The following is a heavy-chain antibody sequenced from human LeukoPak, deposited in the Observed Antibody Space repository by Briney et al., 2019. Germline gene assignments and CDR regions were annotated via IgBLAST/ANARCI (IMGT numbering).Heavy chain of an antibody. Sequence: SETLSLTCTVSGDSISSVSYDWRWIRQPAGKGLGLIGRICTSGNTNYNPSRKNRLTISADPSNNQFSLTLSSVTAADPAVNYCARDDYGDSYSLDTWFAHWGQGPLVTVSS. D-gene: IGHD4-17*01. CDR1: GDSISSVSYD. CDR3: ARDDYGDSYSLDTWFAH. J-gene: IGHJ5*02. V-gene: IGHV4-61*02. CDR2: ICTSGNT.